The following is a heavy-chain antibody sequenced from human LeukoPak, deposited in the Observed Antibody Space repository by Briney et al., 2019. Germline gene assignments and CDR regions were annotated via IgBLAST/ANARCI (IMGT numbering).Heavy chain of an antibody. CDR2: IYHSGST. J-gene: IGHJ4*02. V-gene: IGHV4-38-2*02. CDR1: GYSISSGYY. CDR3: ASRSPMATGEFDY. Sequence: PSETLSLTCTVSGYSISSGYYWGWIRQPPGKGLEWIGSIYHSGSTYYNPSLKSRVTISVDTSKNQFSLKLSSVTAADTAVYYCASRSPMATGEFDYWGQGTLVTVSS. D-gene: IGHD7-27*01.